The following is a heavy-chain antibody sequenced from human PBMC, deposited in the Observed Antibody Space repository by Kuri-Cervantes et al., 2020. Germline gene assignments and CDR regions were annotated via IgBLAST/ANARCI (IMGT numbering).Heavy chain of an antibody. D-gene: IGHD1-26*01. Sequence: GGSLRLSCAASGFTFDDYAMHWVRQAPGKGLEWVSGISWNSGSIGYADSVKGRFTISRDNAKNSLYLQMNSLRDEDTAVYYCARETYSGSYPPTSLFWDYWGQGTLVTVSS. J-gene: IGHJ4*02. CDR3: ARETYSGSYPPTSLFWDY. V-gene: IGHV3-9*01. CDR2: ISWNSGSI. CDR1: GFTFDDYA.